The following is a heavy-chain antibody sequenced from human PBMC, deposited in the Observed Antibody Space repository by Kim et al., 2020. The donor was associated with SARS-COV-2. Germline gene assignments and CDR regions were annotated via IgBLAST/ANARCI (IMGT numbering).Heavy chain of an antibody. D-gene: IGHD3-16*01. CDR2: SSGSTI. V-gene: IGHV3-48*03. Sequence: SSGSTIYYADSVKGRFTISRDNAKNSLYLQMNSLRAEDTAVYYCARGWGYWGQGTLVTVSS. CDR3: ARGWGY. J-gene: IGHJ4*02.